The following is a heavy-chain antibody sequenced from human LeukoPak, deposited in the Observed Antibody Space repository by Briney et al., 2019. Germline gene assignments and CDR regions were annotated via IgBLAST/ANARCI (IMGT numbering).Heavy chain of an antibody. D-gene: IGHD2-2*01. CDR1: GFSVSGHY. V-gene: IGHV3-53*01. J-gene: IGHJ4*02. CDR2: IYSGGNT. Sequence: PGGSLRLSCTDSGFSVSGHYMAWVRQAPGKGLQWVSVIYSGGNTYYADSVEGRFTISRDNPKNTLYLQMNSLGAEDTAVYYCTRVYAWHFDYWGQGALVTVSS. CDR3: TRVYAWHFDY.